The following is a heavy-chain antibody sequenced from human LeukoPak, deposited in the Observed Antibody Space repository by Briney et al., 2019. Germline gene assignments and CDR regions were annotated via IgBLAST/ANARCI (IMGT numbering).Heavy chain of an antibody. CDR1: GGSITSGGYY. Sequence: PSETLSLTCTVSGGSITSGGYYWDWIRQHPGKGLEWIGYIYYSGSTYYNPSLKSRVTISVDTSKNQFSLKLSSVTAADTAVYYCARQGGSGFCWFDPWGQGTLVTVSS. D-gene: IGHD3-22*01. J-gene: IGHJ5*02. CDR2: IYYSGST. V-gene: IGHV4-39*01. CDR3: ARQGGSGFCWFDP.